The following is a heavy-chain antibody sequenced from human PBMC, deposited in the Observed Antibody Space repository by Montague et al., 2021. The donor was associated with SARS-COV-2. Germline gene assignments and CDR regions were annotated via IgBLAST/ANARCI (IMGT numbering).Heavy chain of an antibody. D-gene: IGHD6-19*01. CDR3: ATFNQERSGWHDAFDI. CDR2: MFYVGST. Sequence: SETLSLTCTVSGGSISSNTYYWGWIRQPPGKGLEWIGNMFYVGSTYYNPSLKSRVTISVDTSKNQFSLKVSSVTAADTAVYYCATFNQERSGWHDAFDIWGQGTMVAVSS. CDR1: GGSISSNTYY. V-gene: IGHV4-39*01. J-gene: IGHJ3*02.